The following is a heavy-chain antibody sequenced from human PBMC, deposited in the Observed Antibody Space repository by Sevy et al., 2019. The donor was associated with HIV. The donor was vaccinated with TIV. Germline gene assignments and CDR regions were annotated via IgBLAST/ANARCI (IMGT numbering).Heavy chain of an antibody. J-gene: IGHJ6*02. D-gene: IGHD3-16*02. CDR2: IIPIFGTA. V-gene: IGHV1-69*13. CDR1: GGTFSSYA. Sequence: ASVKVSCKASGGTFSSYAISWVRQAPGQGLEWMGGIIPIFGTANYAQKFQGRVTITADESTSTAYIELSSLRSEDTAVYYCARVRGTGGYDYVWGSYRYTEGYGMDVWGQGTTVTVSS. CDR3: ARVRGTGGYDYVWGSYRYTEGYGMDV.